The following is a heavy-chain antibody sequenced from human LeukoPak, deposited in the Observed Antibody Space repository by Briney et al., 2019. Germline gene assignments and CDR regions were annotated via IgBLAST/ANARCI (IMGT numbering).Heavy chain of an antibody. D-gene: IGHD1-26*01. CDR2: IWNNGNNR. V-gene: IGHV3-33*01. Sequence: GGSLRLSCAASGFIFSDYGMHWVRQAPGKGLEWVAVIWNNGNNRYADSVRGRFTISRDDSKNTLYLQMDGLRAEDTAVYYCARDSVGVPTDFWGQGTLVTVSS. J-gene: IGHJ4*02. CDR3: ARDSVGVPTDF. CDR1: GFIFSDYG.